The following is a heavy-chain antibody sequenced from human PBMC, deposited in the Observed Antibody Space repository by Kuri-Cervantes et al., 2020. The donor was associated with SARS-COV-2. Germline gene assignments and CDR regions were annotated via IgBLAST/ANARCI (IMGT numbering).Heavy chain of an antibody. Sequence: ESLKISCAVSGCSISSGYYWGWIRQPPGKGLEWIGSIYHSGSTYYNPSLKSRVTISVDTSKNQFSLKLSSVTAADTAVYYCARLRYCSSTSCWHFDYWGQGTLVTVSS. V-gene: IGHV4-38-2*01. CDR2: IYHSGST. CDR1: GCSISSGYY. CDR3: ARLRYCSSTSCWHFDY. D-gene: IGHD2-2*01. J-gene: IGHJ4*02.